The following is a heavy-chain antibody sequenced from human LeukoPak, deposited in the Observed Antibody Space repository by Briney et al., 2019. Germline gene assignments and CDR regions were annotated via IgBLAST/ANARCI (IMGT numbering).Heavy chain of an antibody. J-gene: IGHJ4*02. D-gene: IGHD6-13*01. Sequence: PGGSLRLSCAASGFTFSSYAMSWVRQAPGKGLEWVSAISGSGGSTYYADSVKGRFTISRDNSKNTLYLQMNSLRAEDTAVYYCAKSSDYSSSWYRPLSFDYWGQGTLVTVSS. CDR2: ISGSGGST. CDR1: GFTFSSYA. V-gene: IGHV3-23*01. CDR3: AKSSDYSSSWYRPLSFDY.